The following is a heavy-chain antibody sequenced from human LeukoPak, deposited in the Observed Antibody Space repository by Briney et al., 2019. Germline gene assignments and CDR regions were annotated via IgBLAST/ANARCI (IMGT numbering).Heavy chain of an antibody. D-gene: IGHD5-24*01. CDR1: GGSISSYY. V-gene: IGHV4-59*01. CDR2: IYYSGST. CDR3: ASSRRWLRKNDAFDI. J-gene: IGHJ3*02. Sequence: SETLSLTCTVSGGSISSYYWSWIRQPPGKGLEWIGYIYYSGSTNYNPSLKSRVTISVDTSKNQFSLKLSSVTAADTAVYYCASSRRWLRKNDAFDIWGQGTMVTVSS.